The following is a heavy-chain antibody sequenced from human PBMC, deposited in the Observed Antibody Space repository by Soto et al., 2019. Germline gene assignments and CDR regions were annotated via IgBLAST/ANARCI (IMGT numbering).Heavy chain of an antibody. CDR3: ARSTGPPTKAGPFDS. Sequence: ASVKVSCKASGGTFSSYAISWVRQAPGQGLEWMGGIIPIFGTANYAQKFQGRVMITADESTSTAYMELSSLRSEDTAVYSCARSTGPPTKAGPFDSWRQRTLVTVSS. D-gene: IGHD6-19*01. V-gene: IGHV1-69*13. J-gene: IGHJ4*02. CDR2: IIPIFGTA. CDR1: GGTFSSYA.